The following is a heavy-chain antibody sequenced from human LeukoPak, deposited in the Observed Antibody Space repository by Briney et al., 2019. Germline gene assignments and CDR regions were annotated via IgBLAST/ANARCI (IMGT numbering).Heavy chain of an antibody. Sequence: GESLKISCKGSGDSFTSYWICWVRQMPGKGLEWRGIIYPVDSDTRYSPSFQVQVTISADKSISTAYLQWSSLTASYTAMYYCARRRTGSYYDYYYYMDVWGKGTTVTVSS. J-gene: IGHJ6*03. CDR2: IYPVDSDT. CDR1: GDSFTSYW. CDR3: ARRRTGSYYDYYYYMDV. D-gene: IGHD1-26*01. V-gene: IGHV5-51*01.